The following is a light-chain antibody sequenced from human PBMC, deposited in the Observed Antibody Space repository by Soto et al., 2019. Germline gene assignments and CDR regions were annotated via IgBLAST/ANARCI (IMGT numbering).Light chain of an antibody. Sequence: DIPMTQAPSTLSGSVGDRVTITCRASHTISSWLAWYQQKPGKAPKLLIYKSSTLKSGVPSRFSGSGSGTEFTLTIRSLQLDDFANYYYQHYNSYSEAFGQGTKVERK. CDR2: KSS. J-gene: IGKJ1*01. CDR3: QHYNSYSEA. CDR1: HTISSW. V-gene: IGKV1-5*03.